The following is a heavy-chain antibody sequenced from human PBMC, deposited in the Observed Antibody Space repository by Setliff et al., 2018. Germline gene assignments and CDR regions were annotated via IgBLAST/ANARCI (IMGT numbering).Heavy chain of an antibody. V-gene: IGHV3-66*01. Sequence: GGSLRLSCAASGFTVSTNYMSWVRQAPGKGLEWASVIYSGGSTSYADSVRGRFAISRGNSKNTLYLQMNSLRAEDTAMYYCARGPGGGSYFDFDYWGQGTLVTVSS. D-gene: IGHD1-26*01. J-gene: IGHJ4*02. CDR1: GFTVSTNY. CDR2: IYSGGST. CDR3: ARGPGGGSYFDFDY.